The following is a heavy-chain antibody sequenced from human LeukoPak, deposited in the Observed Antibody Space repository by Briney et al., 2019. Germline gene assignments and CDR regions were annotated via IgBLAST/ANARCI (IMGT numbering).Heavy chain of an antibody. V-gene: IGHV1-2*04. D-gene: IGHD3-10*01. J-gene: IGHJ4*02. CDR1: GYTFTGYY. CDR3: AASLWFGELWGTYYFDY. CDR2: INPNSGGT. Sequence: ASVKVSCKASGYTFTGYYMHWVRQAPGQGLEWMGWINPNSGGTNYAQKFQGWVTMTRDTSISTAYMELSRLRSDDTAVYYCAASLWFGELWGTYYFDYWGQGTLVTVSS.